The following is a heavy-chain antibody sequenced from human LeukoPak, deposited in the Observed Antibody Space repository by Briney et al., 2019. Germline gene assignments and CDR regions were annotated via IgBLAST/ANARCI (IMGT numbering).Heavy chain of an antibody. Sequence: PGGSLRLSCAASGFTFSNAWMSWVRQAPGKGLEWVGRIKSKTDGGTTEYAASVKGRFTISRDDSKSIAYLQMNSLKTEDTAVYYCTRDVTGDEPYFDYWGQGTLVTVSS. V-gene: IGHV3-15*01. CDR2: IKSKTDGGTT. CDR3: TRDVTGDEPYFDY. CDR1: GFTFSNAW. D-gene: IGHD7-27*01. J-gene: IGHJ4*02.